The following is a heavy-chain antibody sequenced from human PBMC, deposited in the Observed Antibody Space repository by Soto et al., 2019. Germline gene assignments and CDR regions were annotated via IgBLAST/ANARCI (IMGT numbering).Heavy chain of an antibody. CDR1: GGSFSGYY. CDR2: INHSGST. D-gene: IGHD3-10*01. V-gene: IGHV4-34*01. CDR3: ARKGMLRLLWFGDPTQYGMDV. Sequence: SETLSLTCAVYGGSFSGYYWSWIRQPPGKGLEWIGEINHSGSTNYNPTLKSRVTISVDTSKNQFSLKLSSVTAADTAVYYCARKGMLRLLWFGDPTQYGMDVWGQGTTVTVSS. J-gene: IGHJ6*02.